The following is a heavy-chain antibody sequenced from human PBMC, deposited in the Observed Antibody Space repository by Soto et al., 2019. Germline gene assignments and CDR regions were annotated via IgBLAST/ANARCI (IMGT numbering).Heavy chain of an antibody. D-gene: IGHD3-10*01. CDR2: IYYSGST. Sequence: QVQLQESGPGLVKSSQTLSLTCTVSGGSISSDGNYWSWIRQHPGKGLEWIGYIYYSGSTNYNPSLKIRVTLSVDTSKNQFSLKLNSVTAADTAVYYCARARMVRGIIYYYGMDVWGQGTTVTVSS. CDR1: GGSISSDGNY. V-gene: IGHV4-31*03. J-gene: IGHJ6*02. CDR3: ARARMVRGIIYYYGMDV.